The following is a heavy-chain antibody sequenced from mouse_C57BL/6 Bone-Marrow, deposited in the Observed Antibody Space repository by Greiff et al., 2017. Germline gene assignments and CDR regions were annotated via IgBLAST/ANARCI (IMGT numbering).Heavy chain of an antibody. CDR2: IDPSDSYT. V-gene: IGHV1-50*01. CDR3: AREDSNYWFAY. CDR1: GYTFTSYW. J-gene: IGHJ3*01. D-gene: IGHD2-5*01. Sequence: QVQLQQPGAELVKPGASVKLSCKASGYTFTSYWMPWVKQRPGQGLEWIGEIDPSDSYTNYNQKFKGKATLTVDTSSSTAYMQLSSLTSEDSAVYYCAREDSNYWFAYWGQGTLVTVSA.